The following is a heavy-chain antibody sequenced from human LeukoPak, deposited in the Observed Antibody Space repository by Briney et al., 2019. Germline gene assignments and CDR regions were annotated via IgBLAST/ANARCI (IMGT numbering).Heavy chain of an antibody. CDR3: ARGVVATMVDY. CDR2: MNPNSGNT. D-gene: IGHD5-12*01. V-gene: IGHV1-8*01. Sequence: ASVKVSCKASGYTFTSSDINWVRQATGQGLEWMGWMNPNSGNTGYAQKFQGRVTMTRNSSISTAYMELSSLRSEDTAVYYCARGVVATMVDYWGQGTLVTVSS. CDR1: GYTFTSSD. J-gene: IGHJ4*02.